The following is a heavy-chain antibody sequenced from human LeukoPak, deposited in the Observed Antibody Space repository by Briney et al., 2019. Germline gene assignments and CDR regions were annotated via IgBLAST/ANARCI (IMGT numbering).Heavy chain of an antibody. J-gene: IGHJ5*02. V-gene: IGHV4-61*02. D-gene: IGHD4-23*01. CDR2: IYTTGST. Sequence: SETLSLTCTVSGDSITSADYYWGWIRQSAGKGLEWIGRIYTTGSTSYNPSLRTRVTISADTSKNQFSLKLSSVTTTDTAVYYCARDNSVEDTAWWFDPWGQGTLVTVSS. CDR3: ARDNSVEDTAWWFDP. CDR1: GDSITSADYY.